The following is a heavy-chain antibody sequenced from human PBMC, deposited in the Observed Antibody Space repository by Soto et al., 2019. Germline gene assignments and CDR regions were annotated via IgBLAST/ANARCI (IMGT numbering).Heavy chain of an antibody. CDR1: GGSISSGGYY. CDR2: IHYSGST. J-gene: IGHJ5*02. CDR3: ARERIVAAGPYNWFDP. D-gene: IGHD6-13*01. Sequence: QVQLQESGPGLVKPSQTLSLTCTVSGGSISSGGYYWSWIRQHPGKGLEWIGYIHYSGSTYYNPSLKSRVTISVDTSKNQFSLKLSSVTAGDTAVYYCARERIVAAGPYNWFDPWGQGTLVTVSS. V-gene: IGHV4-31*03.